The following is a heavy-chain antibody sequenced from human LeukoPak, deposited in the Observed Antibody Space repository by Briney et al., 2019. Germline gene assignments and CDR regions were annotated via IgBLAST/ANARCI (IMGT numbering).Heavy chain of an antibody. CDR1: GFTFSDYY. V-gene: IGHV3-11*01. CDR2: ISDSGTTI. D-gene: IGHD1-14*01. CDR3: AKVYIAEDY. J-gene: IGHJ4*02. Sequence: GGSLRLSCAASGFTFSDYYMSWVRQAPGKGLEWMSYISDSGTTIYYADSVKGRFTISRDNAKNSLYLQMNSLRAEDTAVYYCAKVYIAEDYWGQGTLVTTSS.